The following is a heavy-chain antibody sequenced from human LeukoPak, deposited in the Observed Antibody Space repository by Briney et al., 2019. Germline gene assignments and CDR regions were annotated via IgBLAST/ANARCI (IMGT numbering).Heavy chain of an antibody. V-gene: IGHV3-9*01. D-gene: IGHD3-10*01. Sequence: PGGSLRLSCAASGFTFDDYAMHWVRQAPGKGLEWVSGISWNSGSIVYADSVKGRFTISRDNAKNSLYLQMNSLRAEDTALYYCAKDTAPEYYYGSGRRPYYYYGMDVWGQGTTVTVSS. CDR2: ISWNSGSI. CDR3: AKDTAPEYYYGSGRRPYYYYGMDV. J-gene: IGHJ6*02. CDR1: GFTFDDYA.